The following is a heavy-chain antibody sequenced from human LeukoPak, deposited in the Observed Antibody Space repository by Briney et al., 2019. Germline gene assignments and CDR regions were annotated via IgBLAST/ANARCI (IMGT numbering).Heavy chain of an antibody. CDR2: ISSSGSTI. V-gene: IGHV3-48*03. J-gene: IGHJ4*02. CDR1: GFTFSSYE. D-gene: IGHD2-15*01. Sequence: GGSLRLSCAASGFTFSSYEMNWVRQAPGKGLEWVSYISSSGSTIYYADSVKGRFTISRDNAKDSVYLQMNSLRAEDTAVYYCARDRSYCIGADCYWGRLDYWGQGSLVTVSS. CDR3: ARDRSYCIGADCYWGRLDY.